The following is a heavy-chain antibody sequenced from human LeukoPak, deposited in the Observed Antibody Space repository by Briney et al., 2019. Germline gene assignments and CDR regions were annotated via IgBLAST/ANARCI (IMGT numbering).Heavy chain of an antibody. D-gene: IGHD3-22*01. V-gene: IGHV3-74*01. CDR1: GFTFTAYW. CDR3: ARGLVHDTSGYYSDY. CDR2: INSDDSTT. Sequence: PGGSLRLSCAASGFTFTAYWMHWVRQAPGKGLVWVSRINSDDSTTTYADSVEGRFTISRDNAKNTLYLQMNSLRAEDTAVHYCARGLVHDTSGYYSDYWGQGTLVTVSS. J-gene: IGHJ4*02.